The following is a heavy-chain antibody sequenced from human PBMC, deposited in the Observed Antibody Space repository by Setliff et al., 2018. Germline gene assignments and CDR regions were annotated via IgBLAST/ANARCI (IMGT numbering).Heavy chain of an antibody. Sequence: GGSLRLSCAASGFTFNTHAMHWVRQAPGKGLEWVSVIYNIGETRYADSVKGRFAISRDKSKNTLYLHLSSLRVEDTATYYCARDRGGTNPWFDFWGQGTQVTVSS. CDR2: IYNIGET. J-gene: IGHJ5*01. CDR1: GFTFNTHA. CDR3: ARDRGGTNPWFDF. D-gene: IGHD3-10*01. V-gene: IGHV3-53*01.